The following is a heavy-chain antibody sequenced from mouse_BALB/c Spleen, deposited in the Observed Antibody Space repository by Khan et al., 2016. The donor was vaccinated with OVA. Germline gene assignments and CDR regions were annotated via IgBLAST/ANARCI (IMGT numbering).Heavy chain of an antibody. CDR1: GYTLTTYT. CDR2: INPSNGYT. J-gene: IGHJ3*01. CDR3: AREGAYYRSDGWFSY. D-gene: IGHD2-14*01. Sequence: VQLQESGAELARPGASVKMSCKASGYTLTTYTMHWVKQRPGQGLEWIGYINPSNGYTNYNQKFKDKSTLTADKSSSTAYMQLSSLTSDYSAVYYYAREGAYYRSDGWFSYWGQGTLVTVSA. V-gene: IGHV1-4*01.